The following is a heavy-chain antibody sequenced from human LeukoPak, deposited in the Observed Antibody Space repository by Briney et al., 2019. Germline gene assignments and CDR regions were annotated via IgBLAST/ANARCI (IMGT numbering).Heavy chain of an antibody. Sequence: GGSLRLSCAASGFTFSTYSMNWVRQAPGKGLEWVSYIRSSSTTMYYADSVKGRFTISRDNAKNSLYLQMNSLRAEDTAVYYRARDSNWVFDYWGQGTLVTVSS. CDR1: GFTFSTYS. CDR2: IRSSSTTM. CDR3: ARDSNWVFDY. D-gene: IGHD1-1*01. V-gene: IGHV3-48*01. J-gene: IGHJ4*02.